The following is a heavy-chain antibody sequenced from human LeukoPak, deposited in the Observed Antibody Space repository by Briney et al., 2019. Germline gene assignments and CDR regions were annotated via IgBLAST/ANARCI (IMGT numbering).Heavy chain of an antibody. CDR3: ARDGSSGWYGGDY. D-gene: IGHD6-19*01. CDR1: GYTFTSYY. CDR2: IIPIFGTA. V-gene: IGHV1-69*13. J-gene: IGHJ4*02. Sequence: SVKVSCKASGYTFTSYYMHWVRQAPGQGLEWMGGIIPIFGTANYAQKFQGRVTITADESTSTAYMELSSLRSEDTAVYYCARDGSSGWYGGDYWGQGTLVTVSS.